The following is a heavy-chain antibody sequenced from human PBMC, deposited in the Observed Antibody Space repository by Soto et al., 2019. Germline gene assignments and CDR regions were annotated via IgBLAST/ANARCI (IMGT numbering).Heavy chain of an antibody. CDR2: IIPKLGAT. J-gene: IGHJ5*02. D-gene: IGHD3-3*01. CDR3: ARDPFGGGYYA. V-gene: IGHV1-69*01. CDR1: GGPLSTYS. Sequence: QVQLVQSGAEVKKPGSSVNVSCRASGGPLSTYSISWVRQAPGQGLEWVGGIIPKLGATNYAPKFQGRVTITADASTGTVYMEMISLKSNDTAVYYCARDPFGGGYYACGQGPLVTISS.